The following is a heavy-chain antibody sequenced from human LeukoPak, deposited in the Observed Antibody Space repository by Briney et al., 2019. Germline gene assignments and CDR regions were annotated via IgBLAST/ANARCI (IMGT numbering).Heavy chain of an antibody. CDR3: ARVGVFGYCTRDSCHSPFDY. J-gene: IGHJ4*02. V-gene: IGHV4-39*07. Sequence: SETLSLTCTVSGGSIAGSSNYWVWIRQPPGKGLEWIGNIYYTGNTYYNPSLKSRVTISVDTSKNQFSLNLASVTAADTAVYYCARVGVFGYCTRDSCHSPFDYWGQGTLVTVSS. CDR1: GGSIAGSSNY. D-gene: IGHD2-15*01. CDR2: IYYTGNT.